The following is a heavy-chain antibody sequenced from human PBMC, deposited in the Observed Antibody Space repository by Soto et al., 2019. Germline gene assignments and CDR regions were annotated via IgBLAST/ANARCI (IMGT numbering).Heavy chain of an antibody. D-gene: IGHD3-10*01. J-gene: IGHJ5*02. CDR2: ISYDGSNK. CDR1: GFTFSSYA. CDR3: ASGSGKYPRNWFGP. V-gene: IGHV3-30-3*01. Sequence: QSGGSLRLSCAASGFTFSSYAMHWVRQAPGKGLEWVAVISYDGSNKYYADSVKGRFTISRDNSKNTLYLQMNSLRAEDTAVYYCASGSGKYPRNWFGPWGQGTLVTVSS.